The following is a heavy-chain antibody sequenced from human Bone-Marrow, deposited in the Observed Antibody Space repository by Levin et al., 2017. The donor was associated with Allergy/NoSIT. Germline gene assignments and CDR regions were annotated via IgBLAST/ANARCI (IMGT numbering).Heavy chain of an antibody. CDR1: GDTFASYD. D-gene: IGHD2-2*01. CDR3: ARAIRYQLLMEY. V-gene: IGHV1-8*01. CDR2: MNPSSGNT. J-gene: IGHJ4*02. Sequence: VASVKVSCKTSGDTFASYDIAWVRQAAGQGLEWMGWMNPSSGNTGYAQKFRGRVSITTDSSMPTAYMELTSLESEDTAVDYCARAIRYQLLMEYWGQGTLVTVSS.